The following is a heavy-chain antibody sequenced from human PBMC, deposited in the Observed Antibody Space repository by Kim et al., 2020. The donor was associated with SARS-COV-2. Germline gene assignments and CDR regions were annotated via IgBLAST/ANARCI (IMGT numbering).Heavy chain of an antibody. CDR3: ARIGDY. Sequence: YPDDSDTRYSPSLQGQVTISADKSISTAYLQWSSLKASDTAMYYCARIGDYWGQGTLVTVSS. J-gene: IGHJ4*02. D-gene: IGHD2-15*01. CDR2: YPDDSDT. V-gene: IGHV5-51*01.